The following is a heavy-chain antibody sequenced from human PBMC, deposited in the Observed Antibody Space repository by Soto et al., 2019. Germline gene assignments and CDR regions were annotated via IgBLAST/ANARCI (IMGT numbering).Heavy chain of an antibody. D-gene: IGHD5-18*01. V-gene: IGHV3-9*01. Sequence: EVQLVESGGGLVQPGRSLRLSCEASGFMFDDYAMYWVRQAPGKGLEWVSGISWNSNSIVYADSVKGRFTISRDNAKNSLYLQMNSLKPEDTALYYCANSHGSASRPFDYWGQGTLVTVSS. J-gene: IGHJ4*02. CDR3: ANSHGSASRPFDY. CDR2: ISWNSNSI. CDR1: GFMFDDYA.